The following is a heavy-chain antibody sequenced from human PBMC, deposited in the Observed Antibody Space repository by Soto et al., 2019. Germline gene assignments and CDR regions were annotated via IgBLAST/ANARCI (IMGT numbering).Heavy chain of an antibody. CDR2: ISGHDVT. V-gene: IGHV3-48*01. D-gene: IGHD4-17*01. Sequence: GGSLRLSCVASGFTFADYSLNWVRQAPGKGLQWISYISGHDVTDYADSVKGRFTISRDNAKNSLYLQMDSLRGDDTAVYYCARDRDYAFDYWGQGTLVTVSS. J-gene: IGHJ4*02. CDR3: ARDRDYAFDY. CDR1: GFTFADYS.